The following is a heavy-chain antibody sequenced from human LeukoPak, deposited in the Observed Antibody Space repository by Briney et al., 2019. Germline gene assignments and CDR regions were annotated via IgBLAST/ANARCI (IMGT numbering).Heavy chain of an antibody. V-gene: IGHV4-4*09. D-gene: IGHD1/OR15-1a*01. J-gene: IGHJ5*02. CDR1: GASRDNEW. Sequence: ETLCLACSGSGASRDNEWMCWVGQPPGKGLEWIGYIYRGETTNYNPSLKSRVTLSVDTSKNQISLKLNSVTAADTAVYYCATHWLEATKTYSYWFDPWGQGTLVTVSS. CDR2: IYRGETT. CDR3: ATHWLEATKTYSYWFDP.